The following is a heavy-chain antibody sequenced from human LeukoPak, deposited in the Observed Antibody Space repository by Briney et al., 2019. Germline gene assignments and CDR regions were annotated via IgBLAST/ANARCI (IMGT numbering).Heavy chain of an antibody. D-gene: IGHD6-19*01. V-gene: IGHV3-66*01. Sequence: GGSLRLSCAASGFTVSSNYMSWVRQAPGKGLEWVSVIYSGGSTYYADSVKGRFTISRDNSKNTLYLQMNSLRAEDTAVYYCARSAVAPQIFDYWGQGILVTVSS. CDR2: IYSGGST. J-gene: IGHJ4*02. CDR3: ARSAVAPQIFDY. CDR1: GFTVSSNY.